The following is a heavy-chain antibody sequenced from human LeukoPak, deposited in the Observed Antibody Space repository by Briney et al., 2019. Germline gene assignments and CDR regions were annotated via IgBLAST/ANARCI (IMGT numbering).Heavy chain of an antibody. V-gene: IGHV4-38-2*02. CDR2: IYHSGRT. J-gene: IGHJ6*03. CDR3: ARGGPPGYYYDYYMDV. CDR1: GYSISSGYY. Sequence: SETLSLTCTVSGYSISSGYYWGWIRQPPGKGLEWIGSIYHSGRTYYNPSLKSRVTISVDTSKNQFSLKMSSVTAADTAVYFCARGGPPGYYYDYYMDVWGKGTTVTISS.